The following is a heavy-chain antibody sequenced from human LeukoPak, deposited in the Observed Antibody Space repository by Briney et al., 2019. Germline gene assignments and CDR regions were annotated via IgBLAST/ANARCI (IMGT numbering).Heavy chain of an antibody. V-gene: IGHV3-23*01. J-gene: IGHJ2*01. Sequence: GGSLRLSCAASRFTFSSYAMSWVRQAPGKGLEWVSTISGRGDSTYYADSVKGRFTISRDNSRNTLYLQMNTLRAEDTAVYYCGKAIAAPVWYFDLWGRGTLVTVSS. CDR1: RFTFSSYA. CDR2: ISGRGDST. CDR3: GKAIAAPVWYFDL. D-gene: IGHD6-13*01.